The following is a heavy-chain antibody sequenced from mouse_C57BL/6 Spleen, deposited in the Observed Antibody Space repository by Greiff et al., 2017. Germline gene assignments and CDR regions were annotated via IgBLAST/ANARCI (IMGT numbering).Heavy chain of an antibody. J-gene: IGHJ3*01. CDR3: ARNEVRRGWFAY. D-gene: IGHD2-2*01. CDR2: INPTNGGT. CDR1: GYTFTDYY. V-gene: IGHV1-22*01. Sequence: VQLQQPGPELVKPGASVKMSCKASGYTFTDYYMPWVKQRPGQSLEWIGYINPTNGGTNSNQKFKGKAPLTVNTSSSTANMELRSLTSEESAVYYCARNEVRRGWFAYWGQGTLVTVSA.